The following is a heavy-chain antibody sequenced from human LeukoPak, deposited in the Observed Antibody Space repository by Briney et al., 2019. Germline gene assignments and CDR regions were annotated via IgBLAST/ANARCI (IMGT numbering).Heavy chain of an antibody. J-gene: IGHJ6*02. CDR1: GDSVSSNSVA. CDR3: ARDRLRFLEWLSGGYYYGMDV. Sequence: SQTLSLTCAISGDSVSSNSVAWNWIRQSPSRGLEWLGRTYYRSKWYNGYAVSVKGRITINPDTSKNQVSLQLDSVTPEDTAVYYCARDRLRFLEWLSGGYYYGMDVWGQGTTVTVSS. CDR2: TYYRSKWYN. V-gene: IGHV6-1*01. D-gene: IGHD3-3*01.